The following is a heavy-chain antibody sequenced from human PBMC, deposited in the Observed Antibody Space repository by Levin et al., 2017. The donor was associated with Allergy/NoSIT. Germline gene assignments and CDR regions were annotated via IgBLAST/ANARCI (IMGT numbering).Heavy chain of an antibody. CDR1: GFTVSSNY. CDR2: IYSGGST. J-gene: IGHJ3*02. Sequence: SCAASGFTVSSNYMSWVRQAPGKGLEWVSVIYSGGSTYYADSVKGRFTISRDNSKNTLYLQMNSLRAEDTAVYYCARGVTMVRGVIITPDAFDIWGQGTMVTVSS. CDR3: ARGVTMVRGVIITPDAFDI. D-gene: IGHD3-10*01. V-gene: IGHV3-53*01.